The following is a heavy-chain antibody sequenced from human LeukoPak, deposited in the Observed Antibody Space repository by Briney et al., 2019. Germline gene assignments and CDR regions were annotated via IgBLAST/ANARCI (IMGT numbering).Heavy chain of an antibody. J-gene: IGHJ3*02. V-gene: IGHV1-24*01. D-gene: IGHD3-3*01. Sequence: ASVKVSCKVSGYTLTELSMHWVRQAPGKGLEWMGGFDPEDGETIYAQKFQGRVTMTEDTSTDTAYMELSSLRSEDTAVYYCAAHVLRFLEWSRDIWGQGTMVTVSS. CDR2: FDPEDGET. CDR1: GYTLTELS. CDR3: AAHVLRFLEWSRDI.